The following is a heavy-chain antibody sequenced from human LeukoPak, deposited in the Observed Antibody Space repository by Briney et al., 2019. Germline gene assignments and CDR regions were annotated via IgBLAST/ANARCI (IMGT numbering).Heavy chain of an antibody. CDR1: GGSFSGYY. D-gene: IGHD3-9*01. CDR2: INHSGST. J-gene: IGHJ4*02. CDR3: AGTYYDILTGYRC. V-gene: IGHV4-34*01. Sequence: PSETLSLTCAVYGGSFSGYYWSWIRQPPGKGREWIGEINHSGSTNYNPSLKSRVTISVDTSKDQFSLKLSSVTAADTAVYYCAGTYYDILTGYRCWGQGTLVTVSS.